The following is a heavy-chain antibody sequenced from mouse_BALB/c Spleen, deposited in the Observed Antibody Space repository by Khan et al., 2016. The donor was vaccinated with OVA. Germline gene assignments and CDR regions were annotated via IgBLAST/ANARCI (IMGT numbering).Heavy chain of an antibody. CDR3: ARIKKIVATYFDY. CDR2: TNHTNGRT. Sequence: QVQLQQPGAELVKAGVSVKMSCKASGYTFTSYWMHWVKQRLGQGLEWFAETNHTNGRTYYNEKFKSKATLTVDKSSSTAYMLLSGPTFEDSAVYYCARIKKIVATYFDYWGQGTTLTVSS. CDR1: GYTFTSYW. D-gene: IGHD1-1*01. V-gene: IGHV1S81*02. J-gene: IGHJ2*01.